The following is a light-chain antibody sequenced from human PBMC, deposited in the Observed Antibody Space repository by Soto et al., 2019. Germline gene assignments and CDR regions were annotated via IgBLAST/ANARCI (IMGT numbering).Light chain of an antibody. CDR2: SHR. CDR1: SSNIGAGHE. CDR3: QSYDASLAWV. Sequence: QSVLTQPPSVSGTLGQRVVIPCAGNSSNIGAGHEVHWYQHFPCRGPKLLIFSHRSRPSGVPDRFSGSKSGASASLTISRLQLEDESTYFCQSYDASLAWVFGGGTKLTVL. V-gene: IGLV1-40*01. J-gene: IGLJ3*02.